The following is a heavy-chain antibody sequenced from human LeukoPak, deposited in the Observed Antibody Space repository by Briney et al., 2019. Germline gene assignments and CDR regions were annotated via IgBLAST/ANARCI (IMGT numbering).Heavy chain of an antibody. J-gene: IGHJ3*02. V-gene: IGHV4-59*12. Sequence: SETLSLTCTVSGGSIITYYWNWIRQPPGKGLEWIGYISASGSTNYNPSLKSRVTISVDTSKNQFSLKLSSVTAADTAVYYCARDLRVATDDAFDIWGQGTMVTVSS. CDR2: ISASGST. CDR1: GGSIITYY. D-gene: IGHD5-12*01. CDR3: ARDLRVATDDAFDI.